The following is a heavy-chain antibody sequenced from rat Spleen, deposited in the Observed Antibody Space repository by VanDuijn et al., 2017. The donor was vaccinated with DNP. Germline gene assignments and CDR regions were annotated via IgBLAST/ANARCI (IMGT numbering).Heavy chain of an antibody. D-gene: IGHD5-1*01. CDR3: AIQLGVFDY. Sequence: EVQLQESGPGLVKPSQSLSLTCSVTGYSITSNHKWTWIRKFPGNELEWMGYIDNAGSTNYNPSLKSRFSITRDTSKNQFFLQLTSVRNDDTATYYCAIQLGVFDYWGQGIMVIVSS. CDR2: IDNAGST. J-gene: IGHJ2*01. CDR1: GYSITSNHK. V-gene: IGHV3-3*01.